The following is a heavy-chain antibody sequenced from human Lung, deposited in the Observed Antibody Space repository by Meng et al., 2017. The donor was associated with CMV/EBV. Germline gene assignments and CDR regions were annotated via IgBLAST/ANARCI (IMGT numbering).Heavy chain of an antibody. CDR3: AATSKLVNRTSLDH. V-gene: IGHV3-30*04. Sequence: GGSLRLSCTGSGFTFSSFALYWVRQAPGKGLEWLAVIASDGSNAYYADSVKGRFTISRDDSKNTLSLHMNNVRGEDTAVYYCAATSKLVNRTSLDHWGQGTLVTVSS. J-gene: IGHJ4*02. CDR2: IASDGSNA. CDR1: GFTFSSFA. D-gene: IGHD2-8*02.